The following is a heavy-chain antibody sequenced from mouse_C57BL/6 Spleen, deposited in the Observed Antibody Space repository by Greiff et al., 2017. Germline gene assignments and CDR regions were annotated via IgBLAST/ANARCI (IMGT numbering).Heavy chain of an antibody. Sequence: QVQLQQSGAELVKPGASVKISCKASGYAFSSYWMNWVKQRPGKGLEGIGQIYPGGGDTNYNGQVKGKATLTAAKSSSTAYMQFSGLTAEDSAVCFCARYGSYDYWGQGTTLTVSS. CDR1: GYAFSSYW. J-gene: IGHJ2*01. CDR2: IYPGGGDT. CDR3: ARYGSYDY. V-gene: IGHV1-80*01. D-gene: IGHD1-1*02.